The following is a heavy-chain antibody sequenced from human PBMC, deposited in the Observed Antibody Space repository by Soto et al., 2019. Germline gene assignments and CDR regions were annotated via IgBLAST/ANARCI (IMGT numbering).Heavy chain of an antibody. Sequence: QVQLVESGGGVVQPGRSLRLSCAASGFTFSSYGMHWVRQAPGKGLEWVAVISYDGSNKYYADSVKGRFTISRDNSKNTLDLQMNSLRAEDTAVYYCAKDRDSNFLAGMDVWGQGTTVTVSS. CDR2: ISYDGSNK. CDR3: AKDRDSNFLAGMDV. CDR1: GFTFSSYG. V-gene: IGHV3-30*18. D-gene: IGHD4-4*01. J-gene: IGHJ6*02.